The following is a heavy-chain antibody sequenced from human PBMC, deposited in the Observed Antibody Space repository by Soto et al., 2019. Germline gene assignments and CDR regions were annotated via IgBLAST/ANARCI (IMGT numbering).Heavy chain of an antibody. CDR1: GGTFSSYA. CDR3: ARDSPSDHDFWSGYQNRGMV. CDR2: IIPILGTA. D-gene: IGHD3-3*01. V-gene: IGHV1-69*13. J-gene: IGHJ6*02. Sequence: SVKVSCKASGGTFSSYAISWVRQAPGQGLEWMGGIIPILGTANYAQKFQGRVTITADESTSTAYMELSSLRSEDTAVYYCARDSPSDHDFWSGYQNRGMVWGQGTTVTVSS.